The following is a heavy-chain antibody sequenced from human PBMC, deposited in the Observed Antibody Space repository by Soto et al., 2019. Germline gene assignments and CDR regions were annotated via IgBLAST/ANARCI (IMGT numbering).Heavy chain of an antibody. CDR3: AKARAQVIDY. CDR1: GFTFSSYA. J-gene: IGHJ4*02. Sequence: GWSLRLSCAASGFTFSSYAMSWVRQAPGKGLEWVSAISGSGGSTYYADSVKGRFTISRDNPKNTLYLQMNSLRAEDTAVYYCAKARAQVIDYWGQGTMVTVSS. CDR2: ISGSGGST. V-gene: IGHV3-23*01.